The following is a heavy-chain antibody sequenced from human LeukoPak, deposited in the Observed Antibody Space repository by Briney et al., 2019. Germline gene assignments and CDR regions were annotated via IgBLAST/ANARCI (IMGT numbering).Heavy chain of an antibody. V-gene: IGHV3-23*01. CDR1: GFTFSGYT. Sequence: GGSLRLSCAASGFTFSGYTMSWVRQAPGKGLEWVSAVSGNGEKTYYADSVKGRFTISRDNSKDTLYLQMNSLGAEDSALYYCARDFYDSSDYYYDYWGQGTLVTVSS. D-gene: IGHD3-22*01. CDR2: VSGNGEKT. J-gene: IGHJ4*02. CDR3: ARDFYDSSDYYYDY.